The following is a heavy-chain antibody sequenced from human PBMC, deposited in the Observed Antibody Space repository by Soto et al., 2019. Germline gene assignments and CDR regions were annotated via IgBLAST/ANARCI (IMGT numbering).Heavy chain of an antibody. CDR1: GGSFRGYY. D-gene: IGHD3-16*01. CDR2: INHSGST. J-gene: IGHJ4*02. CDR3: ARKGNGGASSYFAY. Sequence: TQSLPSAVYGGSFRGYYWSWILQPPGKGLEWIGEINHSGSTNYNPSLKSRVTISVDTSKNQFSLKLSSVTAADTAVYYCARKGNGGASSYFAYWGQGTLVTVSS. V-gene: IGHV4-34*01.